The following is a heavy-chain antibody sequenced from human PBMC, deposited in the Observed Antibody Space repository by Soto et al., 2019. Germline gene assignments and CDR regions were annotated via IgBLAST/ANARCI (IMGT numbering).Heavy chain of an antibody. V-gene: IGHV2-5*02. CDR1: GFSLSTSGVG. CDR3: AHRGSRGYDLRFCYFDY. J-gene: IGHJ4*02. D-gene: IGHD5-12*01. Sequence: QITLKESGPTLVKPTQTLTLTCTFSGFSLSTSGVGVGWIRQPPGKALEWLALIYWDDDKRYSPSLKSRLTVTKDTSKNQLVLTKPNMDPMDTTTDYCAHRGSRGYDLRFCYFDYWGQGTLVTVSS. CDR2: IYWDDDK.